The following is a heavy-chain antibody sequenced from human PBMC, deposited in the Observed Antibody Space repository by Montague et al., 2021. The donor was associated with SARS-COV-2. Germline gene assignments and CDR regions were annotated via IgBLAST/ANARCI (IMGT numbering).Heavy chain of an antibody. J-gene: IGHJ3*02. V-gene: IGHV3-30*04. D-gene: IGHD3-10*01. Sequence: SLRLSCAASGFTFSSYAMHWVRQAPGKGLEWVAVISYDGSNKYYADSVKGRFTISRDNSKNTLYLQMNSLRAEDTAVYYCARDITMVRGVIIIEGALDIWGQGTMVTVSS. CDR3: ARDITMVRGVIIIEGALDI. CDR1: GFTFSSYA. CDR2: ISYDGSNK.